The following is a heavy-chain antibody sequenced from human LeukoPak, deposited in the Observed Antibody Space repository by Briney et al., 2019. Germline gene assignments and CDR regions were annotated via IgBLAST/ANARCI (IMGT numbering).Heavy chain of an antibody. J-gene: IGHJ4*02. Sequence: SETLSLTCTVSGGSFSSYYWSWIRQPAGKGREWIGHIYTSGTTNYNPSLKSRVTMSIDTSKKQFSMQLSSVTAADTAIYYCARDAKYYFGSRTYFFFEYWGQGTLLTVSS. D-gene: IGHD3-10*01. CDR2: IYTSGTT. CDR1: GGSFSSYY. V-gene: IGHV4-4*07. CDR3: ARDAKYYFGSRTYFFFEY.